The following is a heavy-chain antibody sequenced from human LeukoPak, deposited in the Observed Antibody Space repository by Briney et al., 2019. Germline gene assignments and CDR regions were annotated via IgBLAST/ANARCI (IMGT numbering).Heavy chain of an antibody. CDR3: AQGGYYDSSGYYPLDY. V-gene: IGHV3-48*04. J-gene: IGHJ4*02. CDR1: GFTFSSYS. D-gene: IGHD3-22*01. Sequence: GGSLRLSCAASGFTFSSYSMNWVRQAPGKGLEWVSYISSSSSTIYYADSVKGRFTISRDNAKNSLYLQMNSLRAEDTALYYCAQGGYYDSSGYYPLDYWGQGTLVTVSS. CDR2: ISSSSSTI.